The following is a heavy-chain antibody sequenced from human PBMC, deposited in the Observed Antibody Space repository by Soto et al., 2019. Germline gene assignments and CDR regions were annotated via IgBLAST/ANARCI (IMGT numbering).Heavy chain of an antibody. CDR3: ARTNGVSRFDP. CDR2: INPNSGGT. J-gene: IGHJ5*02. D-gene: IGHD2-8*01. Sequence: VSVKVSCKTAGYTFTGYYMHWVRQAPGQGLEWMGWINPNSGGTNYAQKFQGRVTMTRDTSISTAYMELSRLRSDDTAVYYCARTNGVSRFDPWGDGTLVTVSS. V-gene: IGHV1-2*02. CDR1: GYTFTGYY.